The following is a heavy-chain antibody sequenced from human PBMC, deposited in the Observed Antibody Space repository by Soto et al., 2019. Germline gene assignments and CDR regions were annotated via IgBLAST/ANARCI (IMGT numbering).Heavy chain of an antibody. D-gene: IGHD3-10*01. CDR3: ARLTMVRGVIADFDY. Sequence: SETLSLTYTVSGGSISSSSYYWGWIRQPPGKGLEWIGSIYYSGSTYYNPSLKSRVTISVDTSKNQFSLKLSSVTAADTAVYYCARLTMVRGVIADFDYWGQGTLVTVSS. CDR2: IYYSGST. J-gene: IGHJ4*02. CDR1: GGSISSSSYY. V-gene: IGHV4-39*01.